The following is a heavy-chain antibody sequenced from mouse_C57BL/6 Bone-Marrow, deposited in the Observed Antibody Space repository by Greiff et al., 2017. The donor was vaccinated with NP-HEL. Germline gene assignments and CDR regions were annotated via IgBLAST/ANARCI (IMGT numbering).Heavy chain of an antibody. V-gene: IGHV1-26*01. CDR1: GYTFTDYY. CDR2: INPNNGGT. CDR3: AREGLLLRRHWYFDV. Sequence: EVQLQQSGPELVKPGASVKISCKASGYTFTDYYMNWVKQSHGKSLEWIGDINPNNGGTSYNQKFKGKATLTVDKSSSTAYMELRSLTSEDSAVYYCAREGLLLRRHWYFDVWGTGTTVTVSS. J-gene: IGHJ1*03. D-gene: IGHD1-1*01.